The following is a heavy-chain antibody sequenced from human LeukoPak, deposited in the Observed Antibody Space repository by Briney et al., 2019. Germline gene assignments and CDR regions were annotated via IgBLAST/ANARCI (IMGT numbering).Heavy chain of an antibody. Sequence: SVKVSCKASGGTFSSYAISWVRQAPGQGLEWMGGIIPIFGTADYAQKFQGRVTITADESTSTAYMELSSLRSEDTAVYYCASLNDYGDYEHWFDPWGQGTLVTVSS. J-gene: IGHJ5*02. V-gene: IGHV1-69*01. CDR2: IIPIFGTA. CDR3: ASLNDYGDYEHWFDP. D-gene: IGHD4-17*01. CDR1: GGTFSSYA.